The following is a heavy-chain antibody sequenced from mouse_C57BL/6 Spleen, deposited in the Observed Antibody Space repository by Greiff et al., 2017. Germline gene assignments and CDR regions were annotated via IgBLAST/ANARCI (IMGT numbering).Heavy chain of an antibody. D-gene: IGHD1-1*02. CDR1: GFTFSDYG. V-gene: IGHV5-17*01. J-gene: IGHJ4*01. Sequence: EVKLVESGGGLVKPGGSLKLSCAASGFTFSDYGMDWVRQTPEKGLEWVAYISSGSSSTNYTDKVKGRTTISRDKAKNTLYMQMTSLKSEDTAIYYCAIWDQDYDLDYWGQGTSVTVSS. CDR3: AIWDQDYDLDY. CDR2: ISSGSSST.